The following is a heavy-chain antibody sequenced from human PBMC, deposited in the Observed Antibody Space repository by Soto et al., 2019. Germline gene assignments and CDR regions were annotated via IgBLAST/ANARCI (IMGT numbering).Heavy chain of an antibody. CDR3: VREDILGVRSFDY. CDR2: ISSGSKTI. D-gene: IGHD3-9*01. J-gene: IGHJ4*02. CDR1: GFTFSCYS. V-gene: IGHV3-48*02. Sequence: GGSLRLSCAASGFTFSCYSVNWVRQSPGKGLEWVPYISSGSKTIYYAESVKGRFTVSRDNARNSQYLQMNSLRDEDTAVYYCVREDILGVRSFDYWGQGTLVTVSS.